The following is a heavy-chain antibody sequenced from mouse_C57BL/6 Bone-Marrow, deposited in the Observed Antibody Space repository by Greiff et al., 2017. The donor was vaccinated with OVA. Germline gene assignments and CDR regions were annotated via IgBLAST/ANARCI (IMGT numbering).Heavy chain of an antibody. CDR2: INPYNGGT. CDR1: GYTFTDYY. J-gene: IGHJ2*01. CDR3: AREDYYGSRGFDY. Sequence: VQLQQSGPVLVKPGASVKMSCKASGYTFTDYYMNWVKQSHGKSLEWIGVINPYNGGTSYNQKFKGKATLTVDKSSSTAYMELNSLTSEDSAVYYCAREDYYGSRGFDYWGQGTTLTVSS. D-gene: IGHD1-1*01. V-gene: IGHV1-19*01.